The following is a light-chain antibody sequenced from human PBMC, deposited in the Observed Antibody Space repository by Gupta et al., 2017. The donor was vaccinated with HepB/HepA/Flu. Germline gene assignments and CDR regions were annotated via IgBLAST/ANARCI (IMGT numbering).Light chain of an antibody. CDR2: QVS. Sequence: DVVLTQSPLSLPVTLGQSASISCRSSQGLRDSDGNTYLIWYQQRPGQSPRRLLYQVSHRDSGVPDRFSGSGSATDFTLKITNVEAEDVGVYYCMQATHWPHTFGQGTKLEIK. CDR3: MQATHWPHT. V-gene: IGKV2-30*01. J-gene: IGKJ2*01. CDR1: QGLRDSDGNTY.